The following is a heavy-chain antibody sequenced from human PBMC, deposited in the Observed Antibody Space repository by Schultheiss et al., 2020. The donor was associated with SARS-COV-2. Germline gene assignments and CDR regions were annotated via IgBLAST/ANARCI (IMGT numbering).Heavy chain of an antibody. CDR3: ARVGRYYDFWSGYSFSEVKRTVRNGMDV. V-gene: IGHV3-48*03. D-gene: IGHD3-3*01. J-gene: IGHJ6*02. CDR2: ISSSGSTI. Sequence: GESLKISCAASGFTFSSYEMNWVRQAPGKGLEWVSYISSSGSTIYYADSVKGRFTISRDNAKNSLYLQMNSLRAEDTAVYYCARVGRYYDFWSGYSFSEVKRTVRNGMDVWGQGTTVTVSS. CDR1: GFTFSSYE.